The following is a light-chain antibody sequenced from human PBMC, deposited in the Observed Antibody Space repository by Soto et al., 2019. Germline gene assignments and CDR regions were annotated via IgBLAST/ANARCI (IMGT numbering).Light chain of an antibody. Sequence: AIQTTQSPSSLSASVGERVSITCRASQDIRYGVSWYQQKPGKAPKLLIYAASRLQRGVPTRFSGSGSGTDFSLTISSLQPEDFATYSCLQHSSYPWTFGQGTNVDIK. V-gene: IGKV1-6*01. CDR1: QDIRYG. J-gene: IGKJ1*01. CDR2: AAS. CDR3: LQHSSYPWT.